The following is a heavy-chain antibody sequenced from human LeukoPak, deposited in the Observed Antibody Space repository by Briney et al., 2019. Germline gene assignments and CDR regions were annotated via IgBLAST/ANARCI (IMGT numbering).Heavy chain of an antibody. CDR3: ARETKLMGYSSGLGFNY. CDR1: GSSISSWY. CDR2: IYDSGNT. J-gene: IGHJ4*02. D-gene: IGHD6-19*01. V-gene: IGHV4-59*01. Sequence: SETLSLTCTVSGSSISSWYWSWIRQPPGKGLEWIGYIYDSGNTNYNPSLKTRVTISAVTSKNQLSLNLTSVTAADTAVYYCARETKLMGYSSGLGFNYWGQGTLVTVSS.